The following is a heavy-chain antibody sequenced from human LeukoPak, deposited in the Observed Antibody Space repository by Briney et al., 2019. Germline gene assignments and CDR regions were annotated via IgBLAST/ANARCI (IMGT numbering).Heavy chain of an antibody. CDR3: TRHQYGDYPRGAFDI. CDR2: IRSKANSYAT. V-gene: IGHV3-73*01. Sequence: PGGSLRLSCAASGFTFSGSAMHWVRQASGKGLEWVGRIRSKANSYATAYAASVKGRFTISRDGSKNTAYLQMNSLKTEDTAVYYCTRHQYGDYPRGAFDIWGQGTMVTVSS. D-gene: IGHD4-17*01. CDR1: GFTFSGSA. J-gene: IGHJ3*02.